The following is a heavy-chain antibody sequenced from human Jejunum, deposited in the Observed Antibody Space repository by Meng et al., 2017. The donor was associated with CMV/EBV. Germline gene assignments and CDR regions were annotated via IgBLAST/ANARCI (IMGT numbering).Heavy chain of an antibody. Sequence: SCKTSGYSFTNFAMNWLRQAPGQGLEWVGWINTDTGKPTYAPGFTGRFVFSLDTSVGTAYLHISDLKADDTAVYYCARDIGLRGFDYWGQGTLVTVSS. CDR2: INTDTGKP. D-gene: IGHD2-15*01. CDR1: GYSFTNFA. V-gene: IGHV7-4-1*02. J-gene: IGHJ4*02. CDR3: ARDIGLRGFDY.